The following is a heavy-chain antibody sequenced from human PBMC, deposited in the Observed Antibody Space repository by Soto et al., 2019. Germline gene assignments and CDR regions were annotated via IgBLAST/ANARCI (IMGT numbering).Heavy chain of an antibody. CDR1: GFTFSNAW. CDR3: TTSPAYVTPAFDI. V-gene: IGHV3-15*01. CDR2: IKSKTDGGTT. J-gene: IGHJ3*02. D-gene: IGHD3-16*01. Sequence: GGSLRLSCAASGFTFSNAWMSWVRQAPGKGLEWVGRIKSKTDGGTTDYAAPVKGRFTISRYDSNNTLYLQMSSLKAEDTAVYYCTTSPAYVTPAFDIWGQGTMVTVSS.